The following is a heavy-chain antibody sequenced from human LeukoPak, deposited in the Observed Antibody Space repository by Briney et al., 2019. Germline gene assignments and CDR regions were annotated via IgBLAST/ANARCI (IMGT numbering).Heavy chain of an antibody. J-gene: IGHJ5*02. V-gene: IGHV1-2*02. CDR3: ARDLTDVFVATHNWFDP. CDR1: GYTFTGYY. CDR2: INPNSGGT. D-gene: IGHD2-15*01. Sequence: ASVTVSCKASGYTFTGYYMHWVRQAPGQGLEWLGWINPNSGGTNYAQKFQGRVTMTRDTSISTAYMELSRLRSDDTAVYYCARDLTDVFVATHNWFDPWGQGTLVTVSS.